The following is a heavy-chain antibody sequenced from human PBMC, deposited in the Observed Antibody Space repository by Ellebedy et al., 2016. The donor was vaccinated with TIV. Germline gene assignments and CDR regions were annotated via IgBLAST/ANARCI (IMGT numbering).Heavy chain of an antibody. J-gene: IGHJ3*02. CDR2: IFHSGST. CDR1: GGAISSYY. Sequence: SETLSLTXNVSGGAISSYYWSWIRQPPGKGLEWIGYIFHSGSTNYSPSLKSRVTISVDTSKKQFSLKLNSVTAADTAVYYCATQGVIRDPDAFDIWGQGTMVTVSS. CDR3: ATQGVIRDPDAFDI. V-gene: IGHV4-59*01. D-gene: IGHD3-10*01.